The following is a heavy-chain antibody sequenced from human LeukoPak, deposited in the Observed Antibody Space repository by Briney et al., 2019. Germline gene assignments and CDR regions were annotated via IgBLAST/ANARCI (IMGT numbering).Heavy chain of an antibody. J-gene: IGHJ4*02. CDR3: ARVSSSSSYYFDY. CDR2: ISSSAASL. CDR1: GFTFRSYE. Sequence: GGSLRLSCAASGFTFRSYEMNWVRQAPGKGLEWMSYISSSAASLYYAYSVKGRCTISRDNTQNSLYLQMNSLRAEDTAVYYCARVSSSSSYYFDYWGQGTLVTVSS. D-gene: IGHD6-13*01. V-gene: IGHV3-48*03.